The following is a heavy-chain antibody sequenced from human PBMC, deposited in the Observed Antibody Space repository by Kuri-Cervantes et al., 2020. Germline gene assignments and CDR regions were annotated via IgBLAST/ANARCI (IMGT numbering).Heavy chain of an antibody. CDR1: GGSISSSSYY. CDR3: ARDWVVRSVGFDY. D-gene: IGHD2-2*01. CDR2: IYYSGST. Sequence: SETLSLTCTVSGGSISSSSYYWGWIRQPPGKGPEWIGSIYYSGSTYYNPSLKSRVTISVDTSKNQFSLKLSSVTAADTAVYYCARDWVVRSVGFDYWGQGTLVTVSS. V-gene: IGHV4-39*07. J-gene: IGHJ4*02.